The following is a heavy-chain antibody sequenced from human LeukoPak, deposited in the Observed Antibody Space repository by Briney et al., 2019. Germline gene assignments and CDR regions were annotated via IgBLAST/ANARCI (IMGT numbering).Heavy chain of an antibody. J-gene: IGHJ4*02. CDR1: GGSINIYY. Sequence: SETLSLTCTVSGGSINIYYWSCIRQPPGKGLECIGYIYYSGSTNYNPSLKSRVTISVETSKHQSSLKLSSVTGADTAVSYCAAVEMATSPFDYWGQGTLVTVSS. D-gene: IGHD5-24*01. V-gene: IGHV4-59*01. CDR3: AAVEMATSPFDY. CDR2: IYYSGST.